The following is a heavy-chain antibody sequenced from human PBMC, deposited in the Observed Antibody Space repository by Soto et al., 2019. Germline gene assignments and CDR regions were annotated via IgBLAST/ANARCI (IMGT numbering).Heavy chain of an antibody. V-gene: IGHV4-59*01. D-gene: IGHD3-22*01. CDR2: IYYSGNT. CDR1: GGSISSYY. J-gene: IGHJ4*02. CDR3: ARAEDYYDTGGYFLFDS. Sequence: PSENLSLTCTVSGGSISSYYWSWIRHPPGKGLEWIGYIYYSGNTNYNPSLKSRVTISVDPSNLQFSLKLNAVTAADTAVYYCARAEDYYDTGGYFLFDSWGKGTLVPVSS.